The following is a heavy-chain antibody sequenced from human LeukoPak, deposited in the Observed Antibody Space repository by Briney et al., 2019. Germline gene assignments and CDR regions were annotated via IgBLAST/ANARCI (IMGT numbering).Heavy chain of an antibody. CDR1: GFTFSSYW. V-gene: IGHV3-7*01. D-gene: IGHD1/OR15-1a*01. CDR2: IRQDGSDE. Sequence: GGYLKLSCAASGFTFSSYWMSWVRPAPGKGREWVANIRQDGSDENYADSEKGRVTMSRDNTKNSVYLQMSSLRAEDPAVYYCLVTTRSRGFDYWGQGTLVTVSS. CDR3: LVTTRSRGFDY. J-gene: IGHJ4*02.